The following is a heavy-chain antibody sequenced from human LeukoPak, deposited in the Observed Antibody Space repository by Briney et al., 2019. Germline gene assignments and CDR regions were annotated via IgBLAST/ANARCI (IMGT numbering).Heavy chain of an antibody. CDR1: GGSISSYY. CDR2: IYYSGST. CDR3: ARRYCGGDLCPIDY. V-gene: IGHV4-59*01. J-gene: IGHJ4*02. Sequence: SETLSLTCTVSGGSISSYYWNWIRQPPGKGLEWIGYIYYSGSTYYNPSLKSRVTISVDTSKNQFSLKLSSVTAADTAVYYCARRYCGGDLCPIDYWGQGTLVTVSS. D-gene: IGHD2-21*02.